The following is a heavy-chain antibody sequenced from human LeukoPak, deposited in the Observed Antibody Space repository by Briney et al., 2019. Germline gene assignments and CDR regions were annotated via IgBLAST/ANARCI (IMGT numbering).Heavy chain of an antibody. Sequence: PGGSLRLSCAASGFTFKNYGMHWVRQAPGKGLEWVAVIWYDGSNKYYADSVKGRFTISRDNAKNSLCLQMNSLGAEDTAFYYCARLGYNNFDYWGQGTLVTVSS. D-gene: IGHD5-24*01. J-gene: IGHJ4*02. CDR1: GFTFKNYG. V-gene: IGHV3-33*01. CDR3: ARLGYNNFDY. CDR2: IWYDGSNK.